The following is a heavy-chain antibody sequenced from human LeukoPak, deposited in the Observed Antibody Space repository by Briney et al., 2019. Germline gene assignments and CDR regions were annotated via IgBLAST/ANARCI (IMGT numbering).Heavy chain of an antibody. CDR2: IIPIFGTA. Sequence: ASVKVPCKASGGTFSSYAISWVRQAPGQGLEWMGGIIPIFGTANYAQKFQGRVTITADESMSTAYMELSSLRSEDTAVYYCARVVRFGELYYFDYWGQGTLVTVSS. CDR3: ARVVRFGELYYFDY. CDR1: GGTFSSYA. J-gene: IGHJ4*02. D-gene: IGHD3-10*01. V-gene: IGHV1-69*13.